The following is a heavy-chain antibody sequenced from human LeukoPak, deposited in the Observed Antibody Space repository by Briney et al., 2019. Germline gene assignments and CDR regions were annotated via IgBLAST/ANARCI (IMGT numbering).Heavy chain of an antibody. J-gene: IGHJ4*01. CDR2: IKQDGSEK. D-gene: IGHD3-10*01. Sequence: GGSLRLSCAASGFTFSSYWMSWVRQAPGKGLEWVANIKQDGSEKYYVDSVKGRFTISRDNAKNSLYLQMNSLRAEDTAVYYCARAARMITMVRGVIITQGARHPPYFDYWGHGTLVTVSS. V-gene: IGHV3-7*01. CDR3: ARAARMITMVRGVIITQGARHPPYFDY. CDR1: GFTFSSYW.